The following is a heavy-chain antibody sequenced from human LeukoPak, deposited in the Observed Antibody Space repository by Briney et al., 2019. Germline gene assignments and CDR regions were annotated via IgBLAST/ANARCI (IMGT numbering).Heavy chain of an antibody. J-gene: IGHJ4*02. CDR1: GFTFSSYE. CDR3: TTVALEVAGTVDY. Sequence: PGGSLRLSCAASGFTFSSYEMNWVRQAPGKGLEWVGRIKSKTDGGTTDYAAPVKGRFTISRNDSKNTLYLQMNSLKTEDTAVYYCTTVALEVAGTVDYWGQGTLVTVSS. V-gene: IGHV3-15*05. D-gene: IGHD6-19*01. CDR2: IKSKTDGGTT.